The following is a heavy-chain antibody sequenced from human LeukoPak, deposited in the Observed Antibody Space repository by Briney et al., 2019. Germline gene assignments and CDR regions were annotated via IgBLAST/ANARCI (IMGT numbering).Heavy chain of an antibody. J-gene: IGHJ4*02. V-gene: IGHV5-51*01. CDR2: IYPGDSDT. CDR3: VRSLYSGSYHVDY. Sequence: GESLKISCKGSGYTFTSYWIGWVRQMPGKGLEWMGIIYPGDSDTRYSPSFQGHVTISADKSTAYLQRSSLKASDTAMYYCVRSLYSGSYHVDYWGQGTLVTVSS. D-gene: IGHD1-26*01. CDR1: GYTFTSYW.